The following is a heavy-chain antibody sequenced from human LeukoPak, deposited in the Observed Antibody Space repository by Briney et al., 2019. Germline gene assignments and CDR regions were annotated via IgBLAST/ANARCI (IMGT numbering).Heavy chain of an antibody. D-gene: IGHD5-18*01. V-gene: IGHV3-43*02. Sequence: GGSLRLSCAASGFTFDDYAMHWVRQAPGKGLEWVSLISGGGGSTYYADSVKGRFTISRDNSKNSLYLQMNSLRTEDTALYYCAKDTAMVEGYYFDYWGQGTLVTVSS. J-gene: IGHJ4*02. CDR3: AKDTAMVEGYYFDY. CDR2: ISGGGGST. CDR1: GFTFDDYA.